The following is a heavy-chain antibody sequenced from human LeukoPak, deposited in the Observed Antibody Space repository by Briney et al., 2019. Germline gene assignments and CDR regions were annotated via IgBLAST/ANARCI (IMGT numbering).Heavy chain of an antibody. CDR2: FNPNSGGT. Sequence: ASVKVSCTASGYTCTGYNMHCERQATGHGLEKMVWFNPNSGGTNYAQKYQDRVTMTRDTSISTAYMELSRLRSDDTAVYYCARAPFYYYYDSSGSGLFDPWGQGTLVTVSS. D-gene: IGHD3-22*01. CDR1: GYTCTGYN. V-gene: IGHV1-2*02. J-gene: IGHJ5*02. CDR3: ARAPFYYYYDSSGSGLFDP.